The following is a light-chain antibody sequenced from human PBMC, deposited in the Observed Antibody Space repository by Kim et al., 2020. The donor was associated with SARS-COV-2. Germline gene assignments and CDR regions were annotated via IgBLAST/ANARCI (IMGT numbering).Light chain of an antibody. Sequence: SSELTQDPAVSVALGQTVRITCQGDSLRSYYASWYQQKPGQAPVLLIYGKNNRPSGIPDRFSGSISGNTASLTITGAQAEDEADYYCNSRDSSGNHVVFG. CDR3: NSRDSSGNHVV. CDR2: GKN. J-gene: IGLJ2*01. V-gene: IGLV3-19*01. CDR1: SLRSYY.